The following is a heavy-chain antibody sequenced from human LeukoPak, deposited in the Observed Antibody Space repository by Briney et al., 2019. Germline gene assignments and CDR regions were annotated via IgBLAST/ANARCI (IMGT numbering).Heavy chain of an antibody. J-gene: IGHJ4*02. D-gene: IGHD6-19*01. V-gene: IGHV3-23*01. CDR1: GFTFSSNT. Sequence: GGSLRLSCAASGFTFSSNTMSWVRQAPGKGLEWVSAISGSDDNTYYADSVKGRFTISRDNSKNTLYLQMNSLRAEDTAVYYCAKHQYSSGWYLNYWGQGTLVTVSS. CDR2: ISGSDDNT. CDR3: AKHQYSSGWYLNY.